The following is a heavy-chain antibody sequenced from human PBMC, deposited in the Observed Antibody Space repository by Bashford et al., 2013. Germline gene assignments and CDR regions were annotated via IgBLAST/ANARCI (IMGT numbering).Heavy chain of an antibody. CDR3: ARTRGNYGGRRYHFDY. V-gene: IGHV1-2*04. J-gene: IGHJ4*02. Sequence: VASVKVSCKASGYTFTGYYMHWVRQAPGQGLEWMGWINPNSGGTNYAQKFQGWVTMTRDTSISTAYMELSRLRSDDTAVYYCARTRGNYGGRRYHFDYWGQGTLVTVSS. D-gene: IGHD4-23*01. CDR1: GYTFTGYY. CDR2: INPNSGGT.